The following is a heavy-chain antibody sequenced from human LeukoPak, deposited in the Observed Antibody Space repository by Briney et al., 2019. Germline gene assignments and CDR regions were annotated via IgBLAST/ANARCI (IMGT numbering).Heavy chain of an antibody. J-gene: IGHJ4*02. Sequence: PGGSLRLSCAASGFTFSSYGMNWVRQAPGKGLEWVSYISSSGSTIYYADSVKGRFTISRDNAKNSLYLQMNSLRAEDTAVYYCASTLPGIDDYWGQGTLVTVSS. V-gene: IGHV3-48*03. D-gene: IGHD6-13*01. CDR1: GFTFSSYG. CDR2: ISSSGSTI. CDR3: ASTLPGIDDY.